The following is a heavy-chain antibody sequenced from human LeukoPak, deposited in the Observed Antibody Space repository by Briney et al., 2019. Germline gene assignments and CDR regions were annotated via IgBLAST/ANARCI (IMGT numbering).Heavy chain of an antibody. CDR2: ISSSSIYI. CDR1: GFPFNSYS. V-gene: IGHV3-21*01. CDR3: ARDYWAGLIATVFDF. D-gene: IGHD2-21*01. Sequence: GGSLRLSCAGSGFPFNSYSMNWVRQGPGKGLEWVSSISSSSIYIYYADSVKGRFTISRDNAKNSLYLQMSSLRAEDTAVYYCARDYWAGLIATVFDFWGQGTLVTVSS. J-gene: IGHJ4*02.